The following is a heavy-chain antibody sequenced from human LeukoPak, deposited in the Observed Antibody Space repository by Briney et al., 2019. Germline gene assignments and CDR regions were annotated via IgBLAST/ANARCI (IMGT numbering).Heavy chain of an antibody. Sequence: SQTLSLTCTVSGGSISSGVYYWSWIRQHPGKGLEWIGYIYYSGSTYYNPSLKSRVTISVDTSKNQFSLKLSSVTAADTAVYYCARDKMETVPWGDYYYGMDVWGQGTTVTVSS. CDR1: GGSISSGVYY. CDR3: ARDKMETVPWGDYYYGMDV. D-gene: IGHD7-27*01. CDR2: IYYSGST. V-gene: IGHV4-31*03. J-gene: IGHJ6*02.